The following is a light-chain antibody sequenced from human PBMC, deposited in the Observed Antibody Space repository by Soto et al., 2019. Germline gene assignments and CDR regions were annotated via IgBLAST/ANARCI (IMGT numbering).Light chain of an antibody. CDR2: AAS. Sequence: QMTQSPSSLSASVGEKIIITCRASRDVGSDVSWYQQKPGQAPKLLIYAASNLSTGVPSRFSGSRSGTEFTLTSSSLQPEDFAYYYRLQDYGDSSTFGQGTKVEIE. V-gene: IGKV1-6*01. CDR1: RDVGSD. CDR3: LQDYGDSST. J-gene: IGKJ1*01.